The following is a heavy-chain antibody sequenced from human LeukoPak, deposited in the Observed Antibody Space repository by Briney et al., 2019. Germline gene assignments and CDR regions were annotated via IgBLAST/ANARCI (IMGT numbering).Heavy chain of an antibody. Sequence: GSLRLSCAASGFTSSSYEMNWVRQPPGKGLEWIGEIYHSGSTNYNPSLKSRVTISVDKSKNQFSLKLSSVTAADTAVYYCARDWRDSSGYYGWFDPWGQGTLVTVSS. J-gene: IGHJ5*02. D-gene: IGHD3-22*01. V-gene: IGHV4-4*02. CDR1: GFTSSSYE. CDR2: IYHSGST. CDR3: ARDWRDSSGYYGWFDP.